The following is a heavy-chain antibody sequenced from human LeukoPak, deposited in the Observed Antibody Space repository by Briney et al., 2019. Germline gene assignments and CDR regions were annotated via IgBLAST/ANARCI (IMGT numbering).Heavy chain of an antibody. Sequence: GGSLRLSCAASGFTVSSNYMSWVRQAPGKGLEWVSVIYSGGNTYYADSAKGRFTISRDNSKNTLYLQMNSLRAEDTAVYYCARGRIQLWTSNYYFDYWGQGTLVTVSS. D-gene: IGHD5-18*01. J-gene: IGHJ4*02. CDR1: GFTVSSNY. CDR2: IYSGGNT. V-gene: IGHV3-66*01. CDR3: ARGRIQLWTSNYYFDY.